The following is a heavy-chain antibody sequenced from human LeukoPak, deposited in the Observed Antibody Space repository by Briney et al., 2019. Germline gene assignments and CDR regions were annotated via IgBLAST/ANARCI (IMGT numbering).Heavy chain of an antibody. Sequence: GGSLRLSCAASGFTFSSYAMHWVRQAPGKGLEWVAVISYDGSNKYYADSVKGRFTISRDISKNPLYLQMNTLRAEDTAVFYCAESSFFGEFLLRGQGTLVTVSS. CDR1: GFTFSSYA. V-gene: IGHV3-30-3*01. CDR2: ISYDGSNK. J-gene: IGHJ4*02. CDR3: AESSFFGEFLL. D-gene: IGHD3-10*01.